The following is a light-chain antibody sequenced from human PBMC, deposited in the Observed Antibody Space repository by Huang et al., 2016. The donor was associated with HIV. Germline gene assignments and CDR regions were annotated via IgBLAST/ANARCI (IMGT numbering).Light chain of an antibody. V-gene: IGKV3-15*01. Sequence: EIVMTQSPATLSGSPGERATLSCRAGQSVSSNLAWYQQKPGQAPRLLIYGETTRATGIPARFSGSGSGTEFTLTISSLQSEDFAVYYCQQYNNWPRTFGQGTKVDIK. CDR3: QQYNNWPRT. J-gene: IGKJ1*01. CDR2: GET. CDR1: QSVSSN.